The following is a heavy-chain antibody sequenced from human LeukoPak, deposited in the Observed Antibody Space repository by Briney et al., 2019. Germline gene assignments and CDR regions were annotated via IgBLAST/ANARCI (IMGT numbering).Heavy chain of an antibody. Sequence: GASVKVSCKATGYTFTSYGISWERQGPGQGLEWVGWTSAYNGNTNYAQKPQGRVSMTTDTSTTTAYMELRSLRSDDTAVYYCARDSPGDDYWGQGTLVTVSS. CDR2: TSAYNGNT. CDR3: ARDSPGDDY. J-gene: IGHJ4*02. D-gene: IGHD3-16*01. CDR1: GYTFTSYG. V-gene: IGHV1-18*01.